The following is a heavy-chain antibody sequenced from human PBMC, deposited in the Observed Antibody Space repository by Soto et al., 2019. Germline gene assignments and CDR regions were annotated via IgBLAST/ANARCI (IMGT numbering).Heavy chain of an antibody. J-gene: IGHJ4*02. D-gene: IGHD3-22*01. V-gene: IGHV1-69*01. CDR3: AREGTYYYDSSGYTFDY. Sequence: QVQLVQSGAEVKKPGSSVKVSCKASGGTFSSYAISWVRQAPGQGLEWMGGIIPIFGTANYAQKFQGRVTITADESTSTDYMELSSLGSEDTAVYYCAREGTYYYDSSGYTFDYWGQGTLVTVSS. CDR2: IIPIFGTA. CDR1: GGTFSSYA.